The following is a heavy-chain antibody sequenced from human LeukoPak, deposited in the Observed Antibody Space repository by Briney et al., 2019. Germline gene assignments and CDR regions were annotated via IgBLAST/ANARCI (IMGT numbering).Heavy chain of an antibody. CDR3: ANQDIVVVPAADKYYFDY. V-gene: IGHV3-23*01. CDR1: GFTFSSYA. J-gene: IGHJ4*02. CDR2: ISGSGGST. Sequence: GGSLRLSCVASGFTFSSYAMSWVRQAPGKGLEWVSAISGSGGSTYYADSVKGRFTISRDNSKNTLYLQMSSLRAEDTAVYYCANQDIVVVPAADKYYFDYWGQGTLVTVSS. D-gene: IGHD2-2*01.